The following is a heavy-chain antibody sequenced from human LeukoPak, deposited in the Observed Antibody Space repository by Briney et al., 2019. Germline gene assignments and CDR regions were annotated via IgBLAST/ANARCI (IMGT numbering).Heavy chain of an antibody. Sequence: SETLSLTCAVYGGSFSGYYWSWIRQPPGKGLEWIGEINHSGSTNYNPSPKSRVTISVDTSKNQFSLKLSSVTAADTAVYYCARGRVTMVRGLLFDYWGQGTLVTVSS. CDR2: INHSGST. CDR3: ARGRVTMVRGLLFDY. V-gene: IGHV4-34*01. CDR1: GGSFSGYY. D-gene: IGHD3-10*01. J-gene: IGHJ4*02.